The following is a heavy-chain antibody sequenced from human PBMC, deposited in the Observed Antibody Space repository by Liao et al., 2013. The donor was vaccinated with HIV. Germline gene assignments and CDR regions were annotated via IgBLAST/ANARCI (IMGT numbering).Heavy chain of an antibody. CDR3: AKEGRVGTFPHYSHYMEV. CDR1: GGSFSSHY. CDR2: INPSGNT. Sequence: QVQLQQWGAGLLKPSETLSLTCAVYGGSFSSHYWSWIRQSPGKGLEWIGEINPSGNTNYSPSYKSRVAMSVDTSKRQFSLKLTSVTAADTAVYYCAKEGRVGTFPHYSHYMEVWGNGSTVIVSS. J-gene: IGHJ6*03. V-gene: IGHV4-34*02. D-gene: IGHD2-21*01.